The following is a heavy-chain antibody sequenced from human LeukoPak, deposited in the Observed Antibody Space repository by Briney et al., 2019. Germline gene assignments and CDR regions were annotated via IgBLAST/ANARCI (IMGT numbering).Heavy chain of an antibody. CDR2: IYYSGST. CDR1: GGSISSFY. D-gene: IGHD1-26*01. CDR3: ARQGSGSSYYYYTFPY. J-gene: IGHJ4*02. V-gene: IGHV4-59*01. Sequence: PSETLSLTCTVSGGSISSFYWSWIRQPPGKGLEWIGYIYYSGSTNYNPSLKSRVTISVDTSKNQFSLKLTSVTAADTAVYYCARQGSGSSYYYYTFPYWGQGTLVTVSS.